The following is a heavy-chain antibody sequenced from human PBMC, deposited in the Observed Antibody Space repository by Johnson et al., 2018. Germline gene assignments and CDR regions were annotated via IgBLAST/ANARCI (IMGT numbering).Heavy chain of an antibody. V-gene: IGHV3-13*05. D-gene: IGHD3-22*01. CDR1: GFTLRTYD. J-gene: IGHJ6*02. CDR3: TRVFPPYYDSSGYYNYYGMDV. Sequence: VQLLESGGGLVQPGGSLRLSCEASGFTLRTYDMHWVRQGTGKSLAWVSTLGTAGDPNYSDSVKGRCTTSRDTAKNSFDLQLNSLRAGDTAVYYFTRVFPPYYDSSGYYNYYGMDVWGQGATVTVSS. CDR2: LGTAGDP.